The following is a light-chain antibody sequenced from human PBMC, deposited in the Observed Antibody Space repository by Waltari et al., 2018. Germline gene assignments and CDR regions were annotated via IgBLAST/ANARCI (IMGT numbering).Light chain of an antibody. J-gene: IGKJ3*01. CDR3: QQSYSTQFT. CDR2: TAS. CDR1: ESIGNY. V-gene: IGKV1-39*01. Sequence: DIQLTQSPSSLSAFVRDRVTITCRASESIGNYLNWYQKKPGRAPNLLIYTASTLQSGVPSRFSGNGSGTDFTLTISSLQPEGFATYFCQQSYSTQFTFGPGTKVDIK.